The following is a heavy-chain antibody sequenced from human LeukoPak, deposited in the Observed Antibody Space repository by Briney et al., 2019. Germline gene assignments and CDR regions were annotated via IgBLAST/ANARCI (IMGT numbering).Heavy chain of an antibody. CDR1: GFTFSSYG. CDR3: AREEVTIFGVVTIIGGPMDY. V-gene: IGHV3-30*02. Sequence: GGSLRLSCAASGFTFSSYGMNWVRQAPGKGLEWVAFIRYDGSNKYYADSVKGRFTISRDNSKNTLYLQMNSLRAEDTAVYYCAREEVTIFGVVTIIGGPMDYWGQGTLVTVSS. D-gene: IGHD3-3*01. J-gene: IGHJ4*02. CDR2: IRYDGSNK.